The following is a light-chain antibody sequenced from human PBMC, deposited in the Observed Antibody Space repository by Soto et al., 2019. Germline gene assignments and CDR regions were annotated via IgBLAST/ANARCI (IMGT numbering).Light chain of an antibody. CDR3: QQYSNWPPLYT. V-gene: IGKV3-15*01. J-gene: IGKJ2*01. Sequence: EIVMTQSPATLSLSPGERATLSCRASQSVSSYLAWYQQKPGLPPRLLIYYASTRATGIPDRFRGSGSGTYFTLTISSLQSADFAVYYCQQYSNWPPLYTFGRGTKLEIK. CDR2: YAS. CDR1: QSVSSY.